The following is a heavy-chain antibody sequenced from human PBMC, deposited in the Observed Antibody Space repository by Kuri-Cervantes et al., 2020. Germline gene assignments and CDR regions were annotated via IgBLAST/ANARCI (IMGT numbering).Heavy chain of an antibody. J-gene: IGHJ6*02. D-gene: IGHD5-12*01. V-gene: IGHV4-39*01. Sequence: SETLSLTCTVSGGSISSSSYHWGWIRQPPGKGLEWIGSIYYSGSTYYNPSLKSRVTISVDTSKNQFSLKLSSVTAADTAVYYCASNSGYPFYYYGMDVWGQGTTVTVSS. CDR2: IYYSGST. CDR3: ASNSGYPFYYYGMDV. CDR1: GGSISSSSYH.